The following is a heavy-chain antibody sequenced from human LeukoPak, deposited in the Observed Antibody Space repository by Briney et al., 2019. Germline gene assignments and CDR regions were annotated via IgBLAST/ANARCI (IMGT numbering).Heavy chain of an antibody. V-gene: IGHV3-53*01. CDR2: IYSGGST. CDR1: GFTVSSNY. CDR3: ASTHLGYCSSASCQNDY. J-gene: IGHJ4*02. D-gene: IGHD2-2*01. Sequence: GGSLRLSCAASGFTVSSNYMSWVRQAPGKGLEWVSVIYSGGSTYYADSVKGRFTISRDNSKNTLYLQMNSLRAEDTAVYYCASTHLGYCSSASCQNDYWGQGILVTVSS.